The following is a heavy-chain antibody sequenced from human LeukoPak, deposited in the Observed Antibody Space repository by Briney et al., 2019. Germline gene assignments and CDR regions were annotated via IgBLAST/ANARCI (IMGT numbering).Heavy chain of an antibody. Sequence: PSETLSLTCTVSGYSISSGYYWGWIRQPPGKGLEWIGSIYHSGSTYYNPSLKSRVTISVDTSKNQFSLKLSSVTAADTAVYYCARVTNWNYGRYFDLWGRGTLVTVSS. D-gene: IGHD1-7*01. V-gene: IGHV4-38-2*02. CDR1: GYSISSGYY. CDR3: ARVTNWNYGRYFDL. CDR2: IYHSGST. J-gene: IGHJ2*01.